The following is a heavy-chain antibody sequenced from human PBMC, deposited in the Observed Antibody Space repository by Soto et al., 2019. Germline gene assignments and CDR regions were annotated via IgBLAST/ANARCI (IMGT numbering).Heavy chain of an antibody. CDR3: VRDAGSWGY. CDR1: GFTXSSYS. V-gene: IGHV3-48*02. Sequence: EVQLVESGGGLVQPGGSLRLSCVGSGFTXSSYSMDWVRQAPGKGLEWISYISSSSTTIHYADSVKGRFTISRDNAKNSLSLQMNSLRDEDTAIYYCVRDAGSWGYWGQGTLVTVSS. D-gene: IGHD3-10*01. J-gene: IGHJ4*02. CDR2: ISSSSTTI.